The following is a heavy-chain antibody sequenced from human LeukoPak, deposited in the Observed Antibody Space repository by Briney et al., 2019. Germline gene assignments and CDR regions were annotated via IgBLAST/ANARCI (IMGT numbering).Heavy chain of an antibody. D-gene: IGHD3-9*01. J-gene: IGHJ6*04. CDR3: ARGYDILTGYYVDYYYYGMTS. CDR2: TYYRSKWYN. Sequence: SQTLSLTCAISGDSVSSNSAAWNWIRQSPSRGLEWLGRTYYRSKWYNDYAVKSRITINPDTSKNQFSLQLNSVTPEDTAVYYCARGYDILTGYYVDYYYYGMTSGAKGPRSPSPQ. CDR1: GDSVSSNSAA. V-gene: IGHV6-1*01.